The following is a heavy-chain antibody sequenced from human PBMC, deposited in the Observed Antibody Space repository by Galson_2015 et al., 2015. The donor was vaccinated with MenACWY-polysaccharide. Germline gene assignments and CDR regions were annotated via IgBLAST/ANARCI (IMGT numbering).Heavy chain of an antibody. CDR1: GFTFSSYA. CDR2: ISGSGGST. V-gene: IGHV3-23*01. CDR3: AKMGLWLTPQTNLDDY. Sequence: SLRLSCAASGFTFSSYAMSWVRQAPGKGLEWVSAISGSGGSTYYADSVKGRFTISRDNSKNTLYLQMNSLRAEDTAVYYCAKMGLWLTPQTNLDDYWGQGTLVTVSS. D-gene: IGHD5-18*01. J-gene: IGHJ4*02.